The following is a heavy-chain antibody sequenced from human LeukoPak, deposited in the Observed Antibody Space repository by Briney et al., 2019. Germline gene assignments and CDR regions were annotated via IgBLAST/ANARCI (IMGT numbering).Heavy chain of an antibody. CDR3: VRDRGTGTWYLDY. CDR1: GFTFSSYG. D-gene: IGHD1-7*01. J-gene: IGHJ4*02. Sequence: AGRSLRLSCSAFGFTFSSYGMHWVRQAPGKGLEWVAVIWFDGSNKYYADSVKGRFTISRDNSKNTLYLQMNSLRAEDTALYYCVRDRGTGTWYLDYWGQGSLVTVSS. V-gene: IGHV3-33*01. CDR2: IWFDGSNK.